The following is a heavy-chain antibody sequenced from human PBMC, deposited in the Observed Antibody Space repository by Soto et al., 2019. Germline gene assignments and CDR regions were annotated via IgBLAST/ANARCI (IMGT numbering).Heavy chain of an antibody. Sequence: GTLRLSWTASGFSFRNYGMIWFRQAPGKGLEWVGVIRSKPYGGKPESAASVRGRFIISRDDSKSIVYLQMNTLKAEDTAVYYCARAGGSDYFEVDIWGQGTLVTVSS. CDR1: GFSFRNYG. CDR2: IRSKPYGGKP. CDR3: ARAGGSDYFEVDI. J-gene: IGHJ4*02. V-gene: IGHV3-49*03. D-gene: IGHD1-26*01.